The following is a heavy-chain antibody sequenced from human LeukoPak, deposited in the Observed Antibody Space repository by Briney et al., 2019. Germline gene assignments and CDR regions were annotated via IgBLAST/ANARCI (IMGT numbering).Heavy chain of an antibody. D-gene: IGHD6-19*01. J-gene: IGHJ6*02. CDR2: ISAYNGNT. CDR3: ARDNTAVADQPYYYYGMDV. CDR1: GYTFTGYY. V-gene: IGHV1-18*04. Sequence: ASVKVSCKASGYTFTGYYMHWVRQAPGQGLEWMGWISAYNGNTNYAQKLQGRVTMTTDTSTSTAYMELRSLRSDDTAVYYCARDNTAVADQPYYYYGMDVWGQGTTVTVSS.